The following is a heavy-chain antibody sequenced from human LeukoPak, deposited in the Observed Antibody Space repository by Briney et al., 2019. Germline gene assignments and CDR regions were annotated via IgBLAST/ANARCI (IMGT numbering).Heavy chain of an antibody. CDR3: ARVDSSGYEYYFDY. J-gene: IGHJ4*02. CDR1: GGCVSNSNW. V-gene: IGHV4-4*02. CDR2: IYHSGST. Sequence: PSGTLSLTCAVSGGCVSNSNWWNWVRQPPGKGLDWIGEIYHSGSTDYNSSLKSRVTKSVDTSKNQFSLKLSSVTAEDTAVYYCARVDSSGYEYYFDYWGQGTLVTVSS. D-gene: IGHD3-22*01.